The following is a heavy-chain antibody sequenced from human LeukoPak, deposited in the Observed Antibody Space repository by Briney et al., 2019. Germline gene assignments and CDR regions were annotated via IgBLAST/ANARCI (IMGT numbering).Heavy chain of an antibody. CDR1: GFTFSSYW. CDR2: IKQDGSEK. J-gene: IGHJ5*02. V-gene: IGHV3-7*01. CDR3: ARDSSSWYRWFDP. D-gene: IGHD6-13*01. Sequence: GGSLRLSCAASGFTFSSYWMSWVRQAPGKGLEWVANIKQDGSEKYYVDSVMGRFTISRDNAKNSLYLQMNSLRAEDTAVYYCARDSSSWYRWFDPWGQGTLVTVSS.